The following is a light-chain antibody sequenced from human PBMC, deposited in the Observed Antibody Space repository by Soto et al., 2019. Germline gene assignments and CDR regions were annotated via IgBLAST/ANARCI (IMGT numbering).Light chain of an antibody. CDR2: AAS. CDR3: QQSYSRPWT. Sequence: DLQMTQSPSSLSASVGDRVTITCRASQSISNYLNWYQQKPGKAPKLLTYAASRLQSGVPSRFSGSGSGTAFTLTISSLQPEDFATYYCQQSYSRPWTFGQGTKVEIK. CDR1: QSISNY. V-gene: IGKV1-39*01. J-gene: IGKJ1*01.